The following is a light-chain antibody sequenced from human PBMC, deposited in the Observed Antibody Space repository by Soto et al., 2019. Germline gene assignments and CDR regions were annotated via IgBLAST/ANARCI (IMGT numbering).Light chain of an antibody. CDR1: QDIRVD. Sequence: AIQMTQSPPSLSAAVGDRVIITCRASQDIRVDVGWIKQRPGHAPNLLIYAASTLHTGVPPTFTGSGSGTDFTLTITALQPDDVATYFCLQDYDFPYTFGQGTKLEI. V-gene: IGKV1-6*01. CDR3: LQDYDFPYT. CDR2: AAS. J-gene: IGKJ2*01.